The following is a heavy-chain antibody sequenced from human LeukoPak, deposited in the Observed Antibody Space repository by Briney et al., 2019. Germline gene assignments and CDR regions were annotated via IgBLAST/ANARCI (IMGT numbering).Heavy chain of an antibody. CDR3: ARASYYDFWSGYYSSTPSVDY. Sequence: ASVKVSCKASGYTFTSYGISWVRQAPGQGLEWMGWIGAYNGNTNYAQKLQGRVTMTTDTSTSTAYMELRSLRSDDTAVYYCARASYYDFWSGYYSSTPSVDYWGQGALVTVSS. CDR2: IGAYNGNT. V-gene: IGHV1-18*01. CDR1: GYTFTSYG. D-gene: IGHD3-3*01. J-gene: IGHJ4*02.